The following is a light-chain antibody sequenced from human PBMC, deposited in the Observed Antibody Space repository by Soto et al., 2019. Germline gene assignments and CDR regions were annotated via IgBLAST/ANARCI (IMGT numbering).Light chain of an antibody. CDR3: QQYNKWPLT. CDR1: QSVSSN. V-gene: IGKV3-15*01. CDR2: HAS. Sequence: EIVMTQSPATLSVSPEERATLSCRASQSVSSNLAWYQQKPCQAPRLLLYHASTRATGIPARFSGSGSGTEFTLTISSLQSEDFAVYYCQQYNKWPLTFGGGTKMEIK. J-gene: IGKJ4*02.